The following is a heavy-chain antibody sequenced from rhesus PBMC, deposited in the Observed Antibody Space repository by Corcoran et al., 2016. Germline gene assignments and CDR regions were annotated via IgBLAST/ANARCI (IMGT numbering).Heavy chain of an antibody. CDR1: GFTLSSIGLG. CDR3: ARVPGYEDDYGYYDGNWYFDL. Sequence: QVTLKESGPALVKPTQTLTLTCPFSGFTLSSIGLGVGWLRQPPGKAREWLSTIYWDDDKYYSTSLKSRLTISKDTSKNQVVLRMTNMDPVDTATYYCARVPGYEDDYGYYDGNWYFDLWGPGTPITISS. CDR2: IYWDDDK. V-gene: IGHV2S1*01. J-gene: IGHJ2*01. D-gene: IGHD3-9*01.